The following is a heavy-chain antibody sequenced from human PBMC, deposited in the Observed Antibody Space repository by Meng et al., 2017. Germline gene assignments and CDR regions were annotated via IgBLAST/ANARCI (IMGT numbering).Heavy chain of an antibody. Sequence: SETLSLTCTVSGGTISSSSYYWGWIRQPPGKGLEWIGSIYYSGSTYYNPSLKSRVTISVDTYKNQFSLKLSSVTAADTAVYYCARDDTAMVHYFDYWGQGTLVTVSS. J-gene: IGHJ4*02. V-gene: IGHV4-39*07. CDR3: ARDDTAMVHYFDY. CDR1: GGTISSSSYY. CDR2: IYYSGST. D-gene: IGHD5-18*01.